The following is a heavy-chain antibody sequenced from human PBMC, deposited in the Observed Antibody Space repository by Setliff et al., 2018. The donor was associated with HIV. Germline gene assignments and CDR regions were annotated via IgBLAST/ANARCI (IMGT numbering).Heavy chain of an antibody. D-gene: IGHD3-9*01. J-gene: IGHJ4*02. Sequence: SETLSLTCAVYGGSVSGYYWSWVRQPPGKGLEWIAEVHPSGSINYNSSLKSRVAISVDTSNNQFSLTMTSVTAADTAVYYCARGRDWAKTGDFWGQGALVTVSS. CDR2: VHPSGSI. CDR1: GGSVSGYY. CDR3: ARGRDWAKTGDF. V-gene: IGHV4-34*01.